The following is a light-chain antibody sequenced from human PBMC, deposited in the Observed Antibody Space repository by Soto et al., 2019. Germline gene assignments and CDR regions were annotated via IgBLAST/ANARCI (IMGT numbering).Light chain of an antibody. CDR1: TSNFGAGYD. CDR2: ANS. J-gene: IGLJ2*01. Sequence: QSVLTQPPSVSGAPGQRVTISCTGSTSNFGAGYDVNWYQQLPGTAPKLLIYANSDRPSGVPDRFSGSKSGTSASLAITGLRAEDEADYYCQSYDTSLTVVFGGGTKVTV. CDR3: QSYDTSLTVV. V-gene: IGLV1-40*01.